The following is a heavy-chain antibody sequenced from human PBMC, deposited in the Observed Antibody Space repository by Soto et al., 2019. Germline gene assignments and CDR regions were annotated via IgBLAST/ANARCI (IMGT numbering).Heavy chain of an antibody. CDR2: TYYRSRWYN. CDR1: GDSVSSNRAA. J-gene: IGHJ6*03. V-gene: IGHV6-1*01. CDR3: AGTSSLQSYYMDV. Sequence: SQTLSLTCVISGDSVSSNRAAWNWIRQSASRGLEWLGRTYYRSRWYNDYAVSVRSRITVNADTSKNQFSLHLNSVTPEDTAVYYCAGTSSLQSYYMDVWDKGTTVTVSS. D-gene: IGHD2-15*01.